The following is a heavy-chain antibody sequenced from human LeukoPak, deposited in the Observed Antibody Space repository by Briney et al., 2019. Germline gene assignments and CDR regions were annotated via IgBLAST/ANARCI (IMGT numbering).Heavy chain of an antibody. V-gene: IGHV1-46*01. J-gene: IGHJ4*02. Sequence: GASVKVSCKASGGTFSSYAISWVRQAPGQGLEWMGIINPSGGSTSYAQKFQGRVTMTRDTSTSTVYMELSSLRSEDTAVYYCARGCANSSSRYYFDYWGQGTLVTVSS. D-gene: IGHD6-13*01. CDR2: INPSGGST. CDR1: GGTFSSYA. CDR3: ARGCANSSSRYYFDY.